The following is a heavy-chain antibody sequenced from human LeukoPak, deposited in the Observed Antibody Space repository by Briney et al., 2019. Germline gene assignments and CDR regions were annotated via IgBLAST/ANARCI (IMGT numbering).Heavy chain of an antibody. D-gene: IGHD2-21*02. CDR3: ARSVTAPYYCFVN. Sequence: RPGGSLRLSCAASGFTFSSYAMSWVRQAPGKGLEWVSAFSGSGGSTYYADSVKGRFTISRDNSKNTLYLQMNSLRAEDTAVYYCARSVTAPYYCFVNWGRGTLVTVSS. CDR2: FSGSGGST. CDR1: GFTFSSYA. J-gene: IGHJ4*02. V-gene: IGHV3-23*01.